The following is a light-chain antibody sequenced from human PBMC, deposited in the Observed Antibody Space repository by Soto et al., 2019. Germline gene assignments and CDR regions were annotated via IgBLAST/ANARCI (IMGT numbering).Light chain of an antibody. Sequence: QSVLTQPPSVSGAPGQRVTISCTGSSSNIGAGYDVHWYQQLPGTAPKLLIYGNSNRPSGVPDRFSGSKSGTSASLAITGLQADDEADYYCQSYDSSLRGYGFGTGTNLTVL. CDR1: SSNIGAGYD. J-gene: IGLJ1*01. CDR2: GNS. V-gene: IGLV1-40*01. CDR3: QSYDSSLRGYG.